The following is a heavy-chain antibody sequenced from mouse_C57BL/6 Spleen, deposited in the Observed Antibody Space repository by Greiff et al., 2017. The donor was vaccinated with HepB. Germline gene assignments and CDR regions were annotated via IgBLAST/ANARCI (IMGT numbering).Heavy chain of an antibody. J-gene: IGHJ2*01. D-gene: IGHD2-4*01. V-gene: IGHV5-17*01. CDR2: ISSGSSTI. Sequence: EVNVVESGGGLVKPGGSLKLSCAASGFTFSDYGMHWVRQAPEKGLEWVAYISSGSSTIYYADTVKGRFTISRDNAKNTLFLQMTSLRSEDTAMYYCAGGDYDDGDFDYWGQGTTLTVSS. CDR3: AGGDYDDGDFDY. CDR1: GFTFSDYG.